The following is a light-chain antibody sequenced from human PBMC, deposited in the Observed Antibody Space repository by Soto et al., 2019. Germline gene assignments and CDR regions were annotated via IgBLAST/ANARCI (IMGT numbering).Light chain of an antibody. J-gene: IGKJ1*01. CDR3: QHYNDWPLT. Sequence: IVMTQSTVTLSVSPGARVTLSFRASQSVSSNLAWYQQKPGQAPSLLIYGAFTRATGIPARFSGTGSGTEFTLTISSLQSEDFALYYCQHYNDWPLTFCQGTKVDI. V-gene: IGKV3-15*01. CDR2: GAF. CDR1: QSVSSN.